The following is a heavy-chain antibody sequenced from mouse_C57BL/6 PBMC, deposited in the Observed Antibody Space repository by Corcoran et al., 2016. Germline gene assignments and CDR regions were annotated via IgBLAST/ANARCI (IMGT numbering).Heavy chain of an antibody. J-gene: IGHJ3*01. V-gene: IGHV1-81*01. D-gene: IGHD2-4*01. CDR1: GYTFTSYG. CDR3: ALKNYDYYRFAY. CDR2: IYPRSGNT. Sequence: QVQLQQSGAELARPGASVKLSCKASGYTFTSYGISWVKQRTGQGLEWIGEIYPRSGNTYYNEKFKGKATLTADKSSSTAYMELRSLTSEDSAVYFCALKNYDYYRFAYWGQGTLVTVSA.